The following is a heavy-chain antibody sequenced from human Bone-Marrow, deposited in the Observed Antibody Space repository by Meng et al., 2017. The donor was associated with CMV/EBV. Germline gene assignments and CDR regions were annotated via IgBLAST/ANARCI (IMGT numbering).Heavy chain of an antibody. CDR1: GFTFSSYS. J-gene: IGHJ5*02. D-gene: IGHD2-2*01. CDR2: ISSSSSYI. Sequence: GESLKISCAASGFTFSSYSMNWVRQAPGKGLEWVSSISSSSSYIYYADSVKGRFTISRDNAKNSLYLQMNSLRAEDTAVYYCAPTYPNWFDPWGQGPLVTVSS. CDR3: APTYPNWFDP. V-gene: IGHV3-21*01.